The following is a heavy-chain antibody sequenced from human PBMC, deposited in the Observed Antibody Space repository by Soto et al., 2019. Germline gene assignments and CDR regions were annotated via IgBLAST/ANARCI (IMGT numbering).Heavy chain of an antibody. CDR1: GFIFSDFG. V-gene: IGHV3-33*06. D-gene: IGHD1-26*01. Sequence: GGPLRLSCAASGFIFSDFGMHWVRQAPGKGLDWVAGFGGNKKYYADSVKGRFTISRDNSKNTLYLQMNSLRAEDTAVYYCAKGSYRPHDYWGQGTLVTVSS. J-gene: IGHJ4*02. CDR2: FGGNKK. CDR3: AKGSYRPHDY.